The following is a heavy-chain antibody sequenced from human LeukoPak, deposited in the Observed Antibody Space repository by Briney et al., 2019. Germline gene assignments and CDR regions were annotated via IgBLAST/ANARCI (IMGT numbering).Heavy chain of an antibody. D-gene: IGHD5-24*01. CDR1: GGSISSSRYY. V-gene: IGHV4-39*01. CDR3: ARRDQAIDY. CDR2: IYYSGTT. J-gene: IGHJ4*02. Sequence: PSETLSLTCTVSGGSISSSRYYWGWIRQPPGKGLEWIGSIYYSGTTYYNPSLASRVTIFVDTSKNQFSLRLSSVTAADTAVYYCARRDQAIDYWGQGTLVTVSS.